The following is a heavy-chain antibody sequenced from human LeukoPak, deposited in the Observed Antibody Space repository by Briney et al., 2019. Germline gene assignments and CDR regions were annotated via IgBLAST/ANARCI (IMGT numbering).Heavy chain of an antibody. V-gene: IGHV3-30*18. CDR3: AKEGSQYASSWFDY. J-gene: IGHJ4*02. CDR1: GFTFSSYG. Sequence: HSGRSLRLSCEASGFTFSSYGMQWVRQAPGMGPEWVSVISHDGTVTHYADSVKGRFTISRDSSTNTLYLQMDSLRTEDTAVYYCAKEGSQYASSWFDYWGQGTLVTVSS. D-gene: IGHD6-13*01. CDR2: ISHDGTVT.